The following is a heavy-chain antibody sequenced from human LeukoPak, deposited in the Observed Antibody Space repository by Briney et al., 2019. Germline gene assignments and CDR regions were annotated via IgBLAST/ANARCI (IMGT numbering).Heavy chain of an antibody. D-gene: IGHD1-1*01. CDR1: GGTFSSYA. Sequence: GASVKVSCKASGGTFSSYAISWVRQAPGQGLEWMGGIIPIFGTANYAQKFQGRVTITAGESTSTAYMELSSLRSEDTAVYYCARANEYYYYGMDVWGQGTTVTVSS. J-gene: IGHJ6*02. CDR3: ARANEYYYYGMDV. V-gene: IGHV1-69*13. CDR2: IIPIFGTA.